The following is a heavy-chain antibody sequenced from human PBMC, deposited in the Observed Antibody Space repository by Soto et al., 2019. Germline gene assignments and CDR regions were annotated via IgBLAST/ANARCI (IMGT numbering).Heavy chain of an antibody. Sequence: LGESRKISCKGSGYSFTSYWISWVRQMPGKGMEWMGRIDPSDSYTNYSPSFQGHVTISADNFISTAYLQWSSLKASDTAMYYCARRAGGSYPYYFVYWGPGTLVTVSS. D-gene: IGHD1-26*01. CDR1: GYSFTSYW. J-gene: IGHJ4*02. CDR2: IDPSDSYT. CDR3: ARRAGGSYPYYFVY. V-gene: IGHV5-10-1*01.